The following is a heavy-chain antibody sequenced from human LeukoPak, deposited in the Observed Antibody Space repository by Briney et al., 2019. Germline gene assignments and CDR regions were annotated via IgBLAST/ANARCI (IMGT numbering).Heavy chain of an antibody. CDR2: ISGRDDST. CDR1: GFSFSNYA. D-gene: IGHD3-9*01. J-gene: IGHJ4*02. CDR3: AKWGDYDVLAGYYDSDY. V-gene: IGHV3-23*01. Sequence: GASLRLSCAASGFSFSNYAMSWVRQVPGKGLEWVSAISGRDDSTYYADSVKGRFTISRDTSKNTLYLQMNSLRAEDTAVYYCAKWGDYDVLAGYYDSDYWGQGTLVTVSS.